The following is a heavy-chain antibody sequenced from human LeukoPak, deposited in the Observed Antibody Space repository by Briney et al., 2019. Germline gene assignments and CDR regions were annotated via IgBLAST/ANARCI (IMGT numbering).Heavy chain of an antibody. V-gene: IGHV3-48*01. CDR1: GFTFSSYS. CDR2: ISSSSSTI. J-gene: IGHJ6*03. Sequence: GGSLRLSCAASGFTFSSYSMNWVRQAPGKGLEWVSYISSSSSTIYYADSVKGRFTISRDNAKNSLYLQMNSLRAEDTAVYYCARAPRDPIHYYYMDVWGKGTTVTISS. CDR3: ARAPRDPIHYYYMDV. D-gene: IGHD5-24*01.